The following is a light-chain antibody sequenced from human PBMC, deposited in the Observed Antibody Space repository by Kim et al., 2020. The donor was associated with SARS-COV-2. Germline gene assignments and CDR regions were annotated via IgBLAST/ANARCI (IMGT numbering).Light chain of an antibody. Sequence: APGKTARITCGGNNIGSKSVHWYQQKPGQAPVLVIYYDSDRPSGIPERFSGSNSGNTATLTISRVEAVDEADYYCQVWDSSSDHSVFGTGTKVTVL. CDR1: NIGSKS. CDR2: YDS. J-gene: IGLJ1*01. V-gene: IGLV3-21*04. CDR3: QVWDSSSDHSV.